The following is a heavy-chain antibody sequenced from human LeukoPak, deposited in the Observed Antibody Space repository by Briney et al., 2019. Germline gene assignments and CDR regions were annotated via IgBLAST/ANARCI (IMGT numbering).Heavy chain of an antibody. CDR1: GVSISSYY. J-gene: IGHJ4*02. D-gene: IGHD1-1*01. V-gene: IGHV4-59*01. Sequence: SETLSLTCTVSGVSISSYYWSWIRQPPGKGLEWIGYIYHSGSTNYNPSLKSRVTISVDTSKNQFSLKLSSVTAADTAVYYCASGPRTNWARFGQWGQGTQVSVSS. CDR2: IYHSGST. CDR3: ASGPRTNWARFGQ.